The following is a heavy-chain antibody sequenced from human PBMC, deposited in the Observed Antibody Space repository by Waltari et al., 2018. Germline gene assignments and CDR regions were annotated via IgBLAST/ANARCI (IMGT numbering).Heavy chain of an antibody. J-gene: IGHJ4*02. V-gene: IGHV1-24*01. CDR3: ATLPGIAAAGEGNYFDY. Sequence: QVQLVQSGAEVKKPGASVKVSCKVSGYTLTDSSIHWVRQPPGKGLEWMGGFDPEDGETIYAQKFQGRVTMTEDTSTDTAYMELSSLRSEDTAVYYCATLPGIAAAGEGNYFDYWGQGTLVTVSS. CDR2: FDPEDGET. D-gene: IGHD6-13*01. CDR1: GYTLTDSS.